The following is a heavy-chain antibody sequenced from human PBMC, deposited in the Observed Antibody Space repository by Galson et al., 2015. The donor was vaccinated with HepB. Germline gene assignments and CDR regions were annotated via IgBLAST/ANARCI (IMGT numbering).Heavy chain of an antibody. CDR1: GFTFSNYA. V-gene: IGHV3-23*01. J-gene: IGHJ6*02. D-gene: IGHD3-16*02. CDR2: ISGSGGST. CDR3: AKDLSPLYYYYGLDV. Sequence: SLRLSCAASGFTFSNYAMSWVRQAPGEGLEWVSAISGSGGSTYYADSVKGRFTISRDNSKNTLYLQINSLRVEDTAIYYCAKDLSPLYYYYGLDVWGQGTTVTVSS.